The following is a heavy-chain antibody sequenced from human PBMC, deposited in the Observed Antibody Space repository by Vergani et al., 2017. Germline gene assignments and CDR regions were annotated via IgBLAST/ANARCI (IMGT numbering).Heavy chain of an antibody. CDR1: GGSFSGYY. CDR3: ARAALIVYSNRAPYYYMDV. Sequence: QVQLQQWGAGLLKPSETLSLTCAVYGGSFSGYYWSWIRQPPGKGLEWSGEINHSGSTNYNPSRKSRVTISVDTSKNQFALKLSTVTAADTAVYYCARAALIVYSNRAPYYYMDVWGKGTTVTVSS. V-gene: IGHV4-34*01. D-gene: IGHD3-16*01. J-gene: IGHJ6*03. CDR2: INHSGST.